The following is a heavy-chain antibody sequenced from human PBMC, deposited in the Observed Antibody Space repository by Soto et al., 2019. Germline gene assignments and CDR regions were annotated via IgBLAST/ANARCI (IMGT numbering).Heavy chain of an antibody. Sequence: EVQLVESGGGLVQPGGSLRLSCATSGFILSDCAMNWVRQAPGKGLEWVSYISSSSSVIDYADSVKVRCTVSRDNARNSLYLQMNSLRAEDTAVYYCARDLSWGSNWYYYMDVWGKGTTVTVSS. CDR2: ISSSSSVI. V-gene: IGHV3-48*01. J-gene: IGHJ6*03. D-gene: IGHD7-27*01. CDR3: ARDLSWGSNWYYYMDV. CDR1: GFILSDCA.